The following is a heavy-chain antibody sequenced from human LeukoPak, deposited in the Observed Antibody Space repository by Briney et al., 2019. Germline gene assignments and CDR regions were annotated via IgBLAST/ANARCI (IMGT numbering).Heavy chain of an antibody. CDR2: IYYSGST. V-gene: IGHV4-59*01. D-gene: IGHD4-17*01. CDR1: GGSISSYY. J-gene: IGHJ6*03. CDR3: ARQRMDYGDPYYYYYFMDV. Sequence: PSETLSLTCTVSGGSISSYYWSWIRQPPGKGLEWIGYIYYSGSTNYNPSLKSRVTISVDTSKNQFSLKLSSVTAADTAVYYCARQRMDYGDPYYYYYFMDVWGKGTTVTISS.